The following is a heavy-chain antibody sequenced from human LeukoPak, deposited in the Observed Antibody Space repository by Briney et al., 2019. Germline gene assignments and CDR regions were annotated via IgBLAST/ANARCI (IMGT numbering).Heavy chain of an antibody. CDR1: GGSIGDDY. J-gene: IGHJ5*01. V-gene: IGHV4-59*08. CDR3: ARQYLYNWFDF. Sequence: PSETLSLTCSVSGGSIGDDYWGWIRQPPGSGLEWIGYIYISETTTYNPSLEGRVTISVDKAKNQVTLKLRSVTAADTAVYYCARQYLYNWFDFWGQGTLVIVSS. CDR2: IYISETT.